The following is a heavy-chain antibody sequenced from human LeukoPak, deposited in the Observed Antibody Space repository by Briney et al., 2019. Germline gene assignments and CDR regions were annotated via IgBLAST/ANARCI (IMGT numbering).Heavy chain of an antibody. Sequence: ASVKVSCKASGYTFTGYYMRWVRQAPGQGLEWMGRINPNSGGTNYAQKFQGRVTMTRDTSISTAYMELSRLRSDDTAVYYCARVFREVAGTRGYYFDYWGQGTLVTVSS. D-gene: IGHD6-19*01. V-gene: IGHV1-2*06. J-gene: IGHJ4*02. CDR2: INPNSGGT. CDR1: GYTFTGYY. CDR3: ARVFREVAGTRGYYFDY.